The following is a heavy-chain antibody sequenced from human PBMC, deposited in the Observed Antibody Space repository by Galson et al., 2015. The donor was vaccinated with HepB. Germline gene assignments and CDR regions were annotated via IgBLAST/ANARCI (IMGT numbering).Heavy chain of an antibody. V-gene: IGHV5-51*01. J-gene: IGHJ4*02. CDR3: AREWTKTSQCFDY. Sequence: QSGAEVKKPGESLKISCKGSGYSFSNYWIGWVRQMPGRGLEWMGFVSPGDSDTRYNPSFQGQVTISADESISTVYLQWSSLRASDSAMYYCAREWTKTSQCFDYWGQGTLVTVSS. D-gene: IGHD3-3*01. CDR2: VSPGDSDT. CDR1: GYSFSNYW.